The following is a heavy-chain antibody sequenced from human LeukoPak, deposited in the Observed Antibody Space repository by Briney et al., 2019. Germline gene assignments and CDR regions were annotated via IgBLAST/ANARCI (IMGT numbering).Heavy chain of an antibody. V-gene: IGHV3-9*01. CDR1: GFTFDDYA. CDR3: AKDKNYYDSSGYYYPGYFDY. J-gene: IGHJ4*02. Sequence: GGSLRLSCAASGFTFDDYAMHWVRQAPGKGLEWVSGISWNSGSIGYADSVKGRFTISRDNAKNSLYLQMNSLRAEDTALYYCAKDKNYYDSSGYYYPGYFDYWGQGTLVTVSS. D-gene: IGHD3-22*01. CDR2: ISWNSGSI.